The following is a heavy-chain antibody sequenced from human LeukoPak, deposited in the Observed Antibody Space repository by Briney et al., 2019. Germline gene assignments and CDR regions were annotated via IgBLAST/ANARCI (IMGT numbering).Heavy chain of an antibody. J-gene: IGHJ3*02. D-gene: IGHD3-9*01. CDR2: ISGSGGST. Sequence: PGGSLRLSCAASGFTFSSYSMSWVRQAPGKGLEWVSAISGSGGSTYYADSVKGRFTISRDNSKNTLYLQMNSLRAEDTAVYYCAKFTYYDILTGGHDAFDIWGQGTMVTVSS. CDR3: AKFTYYDILTGGHDAFDI. V-gene: IGHV3-23*01. CDR1: GFTFSSYS.